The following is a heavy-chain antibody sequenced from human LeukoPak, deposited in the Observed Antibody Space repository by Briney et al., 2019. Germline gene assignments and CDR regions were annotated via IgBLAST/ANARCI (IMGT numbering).Heavy chain of an antibody. Sequence: GGSLRLSCAASGFTVSSNYMSWVRQAPGKGLEWVSSISSSSSYIYYADSVKGRFTISRDNAKNSLYLQMNSLRAEDTAVYYCAREDIVVVPAAKWIDYWGQGTLVTVSS. J-gene: IGHJ4*02. CDR3: AREDIVVVPAAKWIDY. V-gene: IGHV3-21*01. CDR1: GFTVSSNY. D-gene: IGHD2-2*01. CDR2: ISSSSSYI.